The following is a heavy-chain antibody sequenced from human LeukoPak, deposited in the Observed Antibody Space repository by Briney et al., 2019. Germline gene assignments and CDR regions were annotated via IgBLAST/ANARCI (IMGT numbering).Heavy chain of an antibody. CDR2: IYYSGST. Sequence: SETLSLTCTVSGGSISSYYWSWIRQPPGKGLEWIGYIYYSGSTNYNPSLKSRVTISVDTSKNQFSLKLSSVTAADTAVYYCASSRYYYGSGSYSPVDYWGQGTLVTVSS. V-gene: IGHV4-59*01. J-gene: IGHJ4*02. CDR3: ASSRYYYGSGSYSPVDY. CDR1: GGSISSYY. D-gene: IGHD3-10*01.